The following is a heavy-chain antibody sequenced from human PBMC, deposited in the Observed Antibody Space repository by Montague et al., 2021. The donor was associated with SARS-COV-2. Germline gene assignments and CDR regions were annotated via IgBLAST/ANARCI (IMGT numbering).Heavy chain of an antibody. CDR1: GASISSGGDY. J-gene: IGHJ4*02. Sequence: TLSLTCTVSGASISSGGDYWNWIRQHPGKGLEWIDHIYYSVSTNYNPSLKSRVTISEDTSKNQISLKLSSVTAADTAVYYCARDRELGDWGQGIMVIVSS. D-gene: IGHD1-7*01. CDR3: ARDRELGD. V-gene: IGHV4-31*03. CDR2: IYYSVST.